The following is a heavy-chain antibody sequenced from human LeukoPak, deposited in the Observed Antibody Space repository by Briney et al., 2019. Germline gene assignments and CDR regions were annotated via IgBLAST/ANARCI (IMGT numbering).Heavy chain of an antibody. D-gene: IGHD1-14*01. CDR2: IIPIFGTA. CDR3: ASRKEPKEHYFDY. CDR1: GGTFSGYA. V-gene: IGHV1-69*13. Sequence: SVKVSCKASGGTFSGYAISWVRQAPGQGREWMGGIIPIFGTANYAQKFQGRVTITADESTSTAYMELSSLRSEDTAVYYCASRKEPKEHYFDYWGQGTLVTVSS. J-gene: IGHJ4*02.